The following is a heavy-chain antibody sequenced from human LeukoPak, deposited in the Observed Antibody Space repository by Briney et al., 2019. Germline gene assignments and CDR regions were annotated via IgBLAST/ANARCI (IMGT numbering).Heavy chain of an antibody. CDR2: IWYDGSNK. Sequence: PGRSLRLSCAASGFTFSSYGMHWVRQAPGKGLEWVAVIWYDGSNKYYADSVKGRSTISRDNSKNTLYLQMNSLRGEDTAVYYCARGKYYAMDVWGQGTTVTVSS. V-gene: IGHV3-33*01. CDR3: ARGKYYAMDV. J-gene: IGHJ6*02. CDR1: GFTFSSYG. D-gene: IGHD4-23*01.